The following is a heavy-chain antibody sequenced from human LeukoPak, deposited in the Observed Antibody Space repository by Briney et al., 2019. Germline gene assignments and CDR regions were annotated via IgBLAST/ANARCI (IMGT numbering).Heavy chain of an antibody. J-gene: IGHJ4*02. CDR1: GGSFSGYY. D-gene: IGHD3-10*01. V-gene: IGHV4-34*01. CDR2: INHSGST. Sequence: PSETLSLTCAVYGGSFSGYYWSWIRQPPGKGLEWIGEINHSGSTNYNPSLKSRVTISVDTSKNQFSLKLSSVTAADTAVYYCARRGSGSYIDYWGQGTLVTVSS. CDR3: ARRGSGSYIDY.